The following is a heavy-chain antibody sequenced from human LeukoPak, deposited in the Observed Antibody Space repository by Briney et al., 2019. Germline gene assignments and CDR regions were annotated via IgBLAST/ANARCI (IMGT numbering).Heavy chain of an antibody. CDR1: GGSINNHY. J-gene: IGHJ4*02. Sequence: SETLSLTCTVSGGSINNHYWSWIRQPPGMGLEWVGYIYFTGTTNYNPSLKSRVTISLDKSKNQFSLKLSTVTATDTAIYYCARGGGSPRNWGQGTLVTVSS. CDR3: ARGGGSPRN. D-gene: IGHD3-10*01. CDR2: IYFTGTT. V-gene: IGHV4-59*11.